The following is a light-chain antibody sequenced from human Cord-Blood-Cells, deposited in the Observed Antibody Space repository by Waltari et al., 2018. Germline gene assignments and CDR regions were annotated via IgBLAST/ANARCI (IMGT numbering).Light chain of an antibody. CDR1: SSDVCGYNY. V-gene: IGLV2-11*01. CDR2: DVS. J-gene: IGLJ1*01. Sequence: QSALTQPRSVSGSPGQSVTISCTGTSSDVCGYNYLSWYQQHSGKAPKLMIYDVSKRPSGVPDRFSGSKSGNTASLTISGLQAEDEADYYCCSYAGSYTYVFGTGTKVTVL. CDR3: CSYAGSYTYV.